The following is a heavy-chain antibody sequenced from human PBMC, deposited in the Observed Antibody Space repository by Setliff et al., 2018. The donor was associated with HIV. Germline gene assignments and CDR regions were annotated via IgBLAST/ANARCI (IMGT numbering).Heavy chain of an antibody. CDR2: IWYDGSNK. Sequence: PGGSLRLSCAASGFTFSSYGMHWVRQAPGKGLEWVAVIWYDGSNKYYADSVKGRFTISRDNSKNTLYLQMNSLRAEDTAVYYCAKPTRGAPYYFDYWGQGTLVTVSS. CDR1: GFTFSSYG. CDR3: AKPTRGAPYYFDY. D-gene: IGHD2-2*01. J-gene: IGHJ4*02. V-gene: IGHV3-33*06.